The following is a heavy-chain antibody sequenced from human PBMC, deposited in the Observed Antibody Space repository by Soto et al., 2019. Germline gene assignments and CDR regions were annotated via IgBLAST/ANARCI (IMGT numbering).Heavy chain of an antibody. Sequence: SETLSLTCAVYGGSFSGYYWSWIRQPPGKGLEWIGEINHSGSTNYNPSLKSRVTISVDTSKNQFSLKLSSVTAADTAVYYCARGLGAAAAHQYGYRGQGTLVTVSS. CDR2: INHSGST. CDR3: ARGLGAAAAHQYGY. J-gene: IGHJ4*02. V-gene: IGHV4-34*01. CDR1: GGSFSGYY. D-gene: IGHD6-13*01.